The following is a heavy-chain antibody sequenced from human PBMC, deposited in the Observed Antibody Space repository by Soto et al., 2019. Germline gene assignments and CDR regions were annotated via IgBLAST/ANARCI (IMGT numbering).Heavy chain of an antibody. D-gene: IGHD2-8*02. J-gene: IGHJ4*02. CDR3: ARGGSYWARRSYFDY. V-gene: IGHV1-8*02. CDR1: GYTFTSYD. CDR2: VTPRNGDT. Sequence: ASVKVSCKASGYTFTSYDINWVRQAAGQGPEWMGSVTPRNGDTAFAQKYQGRVTVTSNTSMSTVYMELSSLRSDDTAVYYCARGGSYWARRSYFDYWGQGTLVTVSS.